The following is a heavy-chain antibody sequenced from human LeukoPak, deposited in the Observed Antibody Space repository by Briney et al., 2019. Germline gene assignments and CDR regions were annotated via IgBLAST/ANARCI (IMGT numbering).Heavy chain of an antibody. CDR2: IYYSGST. V-gene: IGHV4-30-4*01. J-gene: IGHJ4*02. D-gene: IGHD3-22*01. Sequence: SATLSLTCPVSGGSISSGDYYWSWIRQPPGKGLEWIGYIYYSGSTYYNPSLKSRVTISVDTSKNQFSLKLSSVTAADTAVYYCARDLTYYYDLWGQGTLVTVSS. CDR3: ARDLTYYYDL. CDR1: GGSISSGDYY.